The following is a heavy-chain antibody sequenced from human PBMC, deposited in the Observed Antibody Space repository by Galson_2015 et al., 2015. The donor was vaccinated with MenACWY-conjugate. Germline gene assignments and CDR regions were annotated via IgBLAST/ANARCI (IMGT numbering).Heavy chain of an antibody. D-gene: IGHD6-19*01. CDR1: GFTFSNYW. J-gene: IGHJ3*02. V-gene: IGHV3-7*03. CDR3: ARNQLLVYDVFDI. CDR2: IKQDGGER. Sequence: SLRLSCAASGFTFSNYWMSWVRQAPGKGLEWVANIKQDGGERYYVDSVKGRFTISRDNAKNSLYLQMNSLRAEDTAVYYCARNQLLVYDVFDIWGQGTMVTVSS.